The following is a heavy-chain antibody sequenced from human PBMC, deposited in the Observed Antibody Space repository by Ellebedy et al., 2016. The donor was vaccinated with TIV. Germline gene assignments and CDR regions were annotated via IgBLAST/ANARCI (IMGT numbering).Heavy chain of an antibody. Sequence: GESLKISXAASGFIFSSYSMNWVRQAPGKGLEWVSSISSSSSYIYYADSVKGRFTISRDNAKNSLYLQMNSLRAEDTAVYYCARDRAAERGYYYYGMDVWGQGTTVTVSS. CDR1: GFIFSSYS. J-gene: IGHJ6*02. CDR3: ARDRAAERGYYYYGMDV. CDR2: ISSSSSYI. D-gene: IGHD6-13*01. V-gene: IGHV3-21*01.